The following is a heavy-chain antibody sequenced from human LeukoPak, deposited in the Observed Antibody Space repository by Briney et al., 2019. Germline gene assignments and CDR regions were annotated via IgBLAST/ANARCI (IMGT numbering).Heavy chain of an antibody. D-gene: IGHD1-26*01. CDR3: ARDGIRRFDY. Sequence: GGSLRLSCAASGFTFSSYWMHWVRQAPGKGLEWVSRINNDGSSTSYADSVKGRFTISRDNAKNTLYVQMNSLRAEDTAVYYCARDGIRRFDYWGQGTLVTVSS. V-gene: IGHV3-74*01. CDR2: INNDGSST. J-gene: IGHJ4*02. CDR1: GFTFSSYW.